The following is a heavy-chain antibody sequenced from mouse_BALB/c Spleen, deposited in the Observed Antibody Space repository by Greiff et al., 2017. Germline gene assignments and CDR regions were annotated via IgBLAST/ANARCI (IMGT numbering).Heavy chain of an antibody. Sequence: VQLQQTGPELVKPGASVKISCKASGYSFTDYIMLWVKQSHGKSLEWIGNINPYYGSTSYNLKFKGKATLTVDKSSSTAYMQLNSLTSEDSAVYYCARFEDYDVEAMDYWGQGTSVTVSS. D-gene: IGHD2-4*01. CDR1: GYSFTDYI. J-gene: IGHJ4*01. CDR3: ARFEDYDVEAMDY. V-gene: IGHV1-39*01. CDR2: INPYYGST.